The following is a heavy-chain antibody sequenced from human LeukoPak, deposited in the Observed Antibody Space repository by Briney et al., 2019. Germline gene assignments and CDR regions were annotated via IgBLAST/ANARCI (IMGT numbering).Heavy chain of an antibody. CDR2: IYYSGST. J-gene: IGHJ4*02. CDR1: GGSISSSSYY. CDR3: ARHEDSDRLYYFDY. V-gene: IGHV4-39*01. Sequence: PSETLSLTCTVSGGSISSSSYYWGWIRQPPVKGLEWIGSIYYSGSTDYNPSLKSRVTISVDTSKNQFSLKLSSVTAADTAVYYCARHEDSDRLYYFDYWGQGTLVTVSS.